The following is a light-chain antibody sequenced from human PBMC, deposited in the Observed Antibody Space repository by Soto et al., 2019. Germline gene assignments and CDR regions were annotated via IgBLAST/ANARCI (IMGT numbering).Light chain of an antibody. CDR2: KAS. CDR3: QQYNSYSPWT. J-gene: IGKJ1*01. V-gene: IGKV1-5*03. Sequence: DIQMTQSPSTLSASVGYRVTITCRASQSISSWLAWYQQKPGKAPKLLIYKASSVESGVPPRVSGSGSGTEFTLTISSRQPDYFATYYCQQYNSYSPWTFGQGTKVEIK. CDR1: QSISSW.